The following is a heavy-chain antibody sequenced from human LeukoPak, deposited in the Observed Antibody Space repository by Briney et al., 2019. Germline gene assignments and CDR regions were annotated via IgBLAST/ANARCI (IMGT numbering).Heavy chain of an antibody. CDR1: GFTFSSYA. CDR2: ISYDASNE. D-gene: IGHD6-13*01. Sequence: PGGSLRLSCAASGFTFSSYAIHWVRQAPGKGLAWVAVISYDASNEYYADSVKGRFTISRDNSKNTLYLQMNSLRAEDTAVYYCASRHSYSSSWSAFDIWGQGTMVTVSS. CDR3: ASRHSYSSSWSAFDI. V-gene: IGHV3-30*14. J-gene: IGHJ3*02.